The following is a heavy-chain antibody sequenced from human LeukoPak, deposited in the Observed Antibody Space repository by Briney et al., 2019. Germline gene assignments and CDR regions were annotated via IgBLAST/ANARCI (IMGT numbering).Heavy chain of an antibody. V-gene: IGHV3-23*01. D-gene: IGHD3-10*01. CDR3: AQLVGGTGSYS. Sequence: PGGSLRLSCAASGFTFSSYGMGWVRQAPGKGLEWVSSIGSSGGTTKYADCVKGRFTISRDNSKNTLYLQMNNLRAEDMALYYCAQLVGGTGSYSWGQGTLVTVSS. CDR1: GFTFSSYG. J-gene: IGHJ4*02. CDR2: IGSSGGTT.